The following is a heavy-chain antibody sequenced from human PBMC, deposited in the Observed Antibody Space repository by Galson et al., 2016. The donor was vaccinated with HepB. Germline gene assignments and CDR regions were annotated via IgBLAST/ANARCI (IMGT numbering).Heavy chain of an antibody. CDR2: IDWDDDK. V-gene: IGHV2-70*04. CDR3: ARYHGSGTYSPYYVDY. CDR1: GFSLRTSGTR. J-gene: IGHJ4*02. D-gene: IGHD3-10*01. Sequence: PALVKPTQTLTLTCTFSGFSLRTSGTRVSWIRQPPGKALEWLARIDWDDDKFYSTSLKPRLTISKDTSKNQVVLTMTNMDPVDTGTYYCARYHGSGTYSPYYVDYWGQGTLVTVSS.